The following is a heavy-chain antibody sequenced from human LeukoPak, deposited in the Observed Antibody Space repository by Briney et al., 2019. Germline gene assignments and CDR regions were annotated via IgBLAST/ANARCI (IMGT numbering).Heavy chain of an antibody. CDR1: GFTFSSYA. D-gene: IGHD3-10*01. V-gene: IGHV3-23*01. CDR3: AKERPGYYYGSEY. J-gene: IGHJ4*02. Sequence: PGGSLRLSCAASGFTFSSYAMTWVRQAPGKGLEWVSTISGRGDYTYYADSVRGRFTISRDNSKNSLYLQMNSLRAEDTAVYYCAKERPGYYYGSEYWGQGTLVTVSS. CDR2: ISGRGDYT.